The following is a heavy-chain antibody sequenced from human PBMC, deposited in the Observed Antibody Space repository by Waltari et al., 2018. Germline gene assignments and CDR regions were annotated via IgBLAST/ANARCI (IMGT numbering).Heavy chain of an antibody. CDR2: ITDDGGGT. Sequence: EMQLLESGGGLVQPGGSLRLSCAASGFTFSNYVMSWVRQAPGKGLEWVSAITDDGGGTYHADSVKGRFTISRDNSKNTLYLQMNSLRDEDTAIYYCAKGSRAARPYYFDYWGQGALVTVSS. V-gene: IGHV3-23*01. CDR3: AKGSRAARPYYFDY. J-gene: IGHJ4*02. CDR1: GFTFSNYV. D-gene: IGHD6-6*01.